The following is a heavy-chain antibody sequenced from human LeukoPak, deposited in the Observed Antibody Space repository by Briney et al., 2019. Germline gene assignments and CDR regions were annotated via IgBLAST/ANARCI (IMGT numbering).Heavy chain of an antibody. Sequence: SVKVSCKASGGTFSSYAISWVRQAPGQGLEWMGRIIPILGIANYAQKFQGRVTITADKSTSTAYMELSSLRSEDTAVYYCASGGYSCGYGYWGQGTLVTVSS. CDR1: GGTFSSYA. CDR3: ASGGYSCGYGY. J-gene: IGHJ4*02. D-gene: IGHD5-18*01. V-gene: IGHV1-69*04. CDR2: IIPILGIA.